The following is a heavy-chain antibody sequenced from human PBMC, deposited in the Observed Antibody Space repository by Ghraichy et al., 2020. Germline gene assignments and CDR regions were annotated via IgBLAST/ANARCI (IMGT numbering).Heavy chain of an antibody. V-gene: IGHV4-59*01. Sequence: PETLSLTCTVSGGSISSYYWSWIRQPPGKGLEWIGYIYYNGSTNYNPSLRSRVTISVDTSKTHLSLKLSSVTAADTAAYYCASGGYGLFDYWGQGTLVTVSS. CDR1: GGSISSYY. J-gene: IGHJ4*02. CDR3: ASGGYGLFDY. CDR2: IYYNGST. D-gene: IGHD5-18*01.